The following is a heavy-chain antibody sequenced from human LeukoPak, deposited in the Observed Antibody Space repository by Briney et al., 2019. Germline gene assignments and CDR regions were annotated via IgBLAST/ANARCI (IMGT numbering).Heavy chain of an antibody. D-gene: IGHD6-13*01. J-gene: IGHJ1*01. CDR1: GGSSSSYY. CDR2: IYTSGST. CDR3: ARSPGIAAEDFQH. V-gene: IGHV4-4*07. Sequence: SETLSLTCTVSGGSSSSYYWSWIRQPAGKGLEWIGHIYTSGSTNYNPSLKSRVTISVDTSKNQFSLKLSSVTTADTAVYYCARSPGIAAEDFQHWGQGTLVTVSS.